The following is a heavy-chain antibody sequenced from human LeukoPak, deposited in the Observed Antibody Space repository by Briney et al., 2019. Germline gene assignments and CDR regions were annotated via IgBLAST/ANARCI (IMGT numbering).Heavy chain of an antibody. CDR2: INGDGSWT. Sequence: PGGSLRLSCAASGNYWMHWVRQAPWKGLVWVSHINGDGSWTTYADSVKGRFTISKDNAKNTVYLQMNNLRAEDTAVYYCVSFYETYWGRGTLVTVSS. CDR3: VSFYETY. V-gene: IGHV3-74*01. CDR1: GNYW. D-gene: IGHD2-2*01. J-gene: IGHJ4*02.